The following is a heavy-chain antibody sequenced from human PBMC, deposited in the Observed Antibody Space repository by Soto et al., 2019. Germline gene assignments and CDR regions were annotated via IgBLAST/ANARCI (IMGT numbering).Heavy chain of an antibody. CDR3: ARASGCSDGSCAFDP. CDR1: GGSISSYY. V-gene: IGHV4-59*01. CDR2: IYYTGST. J-gene: IGHJ5*02. D-gene: IGHD2-15*01. Sequence: QVQLQESGPGLVKPSETLSLTCSVSGGSISSYYWSWIRQPPGKGLEWIGYIYYTGSTNSNLSLKSRAPISLDTSKNQFSLRLTSVTASETAVYYCARASGCSDGSCAFDPWGQGTLVTVSS.